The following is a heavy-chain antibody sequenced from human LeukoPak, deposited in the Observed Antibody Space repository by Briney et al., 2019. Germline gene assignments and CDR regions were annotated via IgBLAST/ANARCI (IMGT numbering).Heavy chain of an antibody. J-gene: IGHJ4*02. CDR2: IKQDGSEK. CDR3: ARDDAD. CDR1: GFTFSDYY. V-gene: IGHV3-7*03. Sequence: GGSLRLSCAASGFTFSDYYMTWVRQAPGKGLEWVANIKQDGSEKYYVDSVKGRFTISRDNAKNSLYLQMNSLRAEDTAVYYCARDDADWGQGALVTVSS.